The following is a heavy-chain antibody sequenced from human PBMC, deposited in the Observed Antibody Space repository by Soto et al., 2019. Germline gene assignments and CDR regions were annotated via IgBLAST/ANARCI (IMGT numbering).Heavy chain of an antibody. J-gene: IGHJ4*02. CDR1: GGTFSSYT. CDR2: IIPILGIA. CDR3: ARDTGYCSGGSCYSYTFDY. V-gene: IGHV1-69*08. D-gene: IGHD2-15*01. Sequence: QVQLVQSGAEVKKPGSSVKVSCKASGGTFSSYTISWVRQAPGHGLEWMGRIIPILGIANYAQKFQGRVTITADKSTSTAYMELSSLRSEDTAVYYCARDTGYCSGGSCYSYTFDYWGQGTLVTVSS.